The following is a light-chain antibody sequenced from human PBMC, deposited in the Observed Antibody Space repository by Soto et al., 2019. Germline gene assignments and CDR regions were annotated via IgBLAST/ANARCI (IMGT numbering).Light chain of an antibody. CDR2: GAS. Sequence: EIVMTQSPATLSVSPGERATLSCRASQTVNNNLAWYQQKPGQAPRLLIYGASARATGIPARFSGSGSGTEVTLTISSLQSEDFAVYYCQQYRNWPLTVGGGPKVEIK. V-gene: IGKV3-15*01. CDR1: QTVNNN. CDR3: QQYRNWPLT. J-gene: IGKJ4*01.